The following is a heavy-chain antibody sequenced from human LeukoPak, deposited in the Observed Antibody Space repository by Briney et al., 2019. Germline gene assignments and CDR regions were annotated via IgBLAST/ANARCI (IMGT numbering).Heavy chain of an antibody. CDR2: ISYDGSSK. V-gene: IGHV3-30*18. CDR3: AKAADQYYYSYFYYMDV. CDR1: GFTFSNYW. J-gene: IGHJ6*03. D-gene: IGHD2/OR15-2a*01. Sequence: PGGSLRLSCAASGFTFSNYWMHWVRQAPGKGLEWVAVISYDGSSKDYADSVKGRFTISRDNSKNTLYLQMNSLTVEDTAVYYCAKAADQYYYSYFYYMDVWGKGTTVTVS.